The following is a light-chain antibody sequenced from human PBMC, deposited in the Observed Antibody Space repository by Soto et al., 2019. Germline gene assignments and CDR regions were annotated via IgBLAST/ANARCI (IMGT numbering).Light chain of an antibody. CDR3: QMCGTSSFT. CDR1: QSVTSRY. Sequence: EIVLTQSPGTLSLSPGERATLSCRASQSVTSRYLAWYQQRPGQAHRLLIYDALNSATAIPDRFSGSGSGTDFTLAISTLQPEDLAVYYCQMCGTSSFTFGPGTKVYIK. J-gene: IGKJ3*01. V-gene: IGKV3-20*01. CDR2: DAL.